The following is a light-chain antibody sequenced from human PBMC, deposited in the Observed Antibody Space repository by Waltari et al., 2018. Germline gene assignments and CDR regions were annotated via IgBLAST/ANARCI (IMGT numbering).Light chain of an antibody. V-gene: IGLV2-14*03. J-gene: IGLJ2*01. Sequence: QSALTQPASVSGSPGQSITISCTGTSSDVGGYDFVSWYQQYPGKAPKLVIYDVYYRPAGVAHRFSASKSGNTASLTISGIQTEDEADYYCSSYTSISTSVVFGGGTKLTVL. CDR2: DVY. CDR1: SSDVGGYDF. CDR3: SSYTSISTSVV.